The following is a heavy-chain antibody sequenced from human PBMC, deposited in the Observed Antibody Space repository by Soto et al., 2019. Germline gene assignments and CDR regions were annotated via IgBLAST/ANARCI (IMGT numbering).Heavy chain of an antibody. CDR3: ARHAAILTGYYNPTTFYGMDV. CDR2: IYPGDSDT. J-gene: IGHJ6*02. CDR1: GYSFTSYW. V-gene: IGHV5-51*01. Sequence: GESLKISCKGSGYSFTSYWIGWVRQMPGKGLEWMGIIYPGDSDTRYSPSFQGQVTISADKSISTAYLQRSSLKASDTAMYYCARHAAILTGYYNPTTFYGMDVWGQGTTVTVSS. D-gene: IGHD3-9*01.